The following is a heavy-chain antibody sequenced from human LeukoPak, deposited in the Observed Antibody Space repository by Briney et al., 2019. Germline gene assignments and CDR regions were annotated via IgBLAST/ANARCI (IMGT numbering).Heavy chain of an antibody. Sequence: GGSLRLSCAASGFTFSSYAMSWVRQAPGKGLEWVSAISGSGGSTYYADSVKGRFTISRDNSKNTLYLQMNSLRAEDTAVYYCAVTFSGAVAGTLDYWGQGTLVTVSS. CDR2: ISGSGGST. V-gene: IGHV3-23*01. CDR1: GFTFSSYA. CDR3: AVTFSGAVAGTLDY. D-gene: IGHD6-19*01. J-gene: IGHJ4*02.